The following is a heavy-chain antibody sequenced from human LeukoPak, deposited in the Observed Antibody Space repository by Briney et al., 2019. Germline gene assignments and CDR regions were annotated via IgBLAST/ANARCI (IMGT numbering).Heavy chain of an antibody. J-gene: IGHJ3*02. CDR2: IYYSGST. V-gene: IGHV4-59*01. Sequence: SETLSLTCTVSGDSISNYYWTWIRQPPGKGLEWIGYIYYSGSTNYNPSLKSRVTISVDTSKNQFSLKLSSVTAADTAVYYCASIECSSSSNAFDIWGQGTMVTVSS. CDR3: ASIECSSSSNAFDI. D-gene: IGHD6-6*01. CDR1: GDSISNYY.